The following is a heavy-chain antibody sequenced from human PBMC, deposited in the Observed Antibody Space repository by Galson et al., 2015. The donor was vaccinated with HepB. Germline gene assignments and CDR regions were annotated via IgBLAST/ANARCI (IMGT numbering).Heavy chain of an antibody. CDR3: ARAGRYSSSSVDL. Sequence: TLSLTCAVSGGSISSGGYSWSWIRQPPGKGLEWIGYIYHSGSTYYNPSLKSRVTISVDRSKNQFSLKLSSVTAADTAVYYCARAGRYSSSSVDLWGRGTLVTVSS. V-gene: IGHV4-30-2*01. CDR1: GGSISSGGYS. D-gene: IGHD6-6*01. J-gene: IGHJ2*01. CDR2: IYHSGST.